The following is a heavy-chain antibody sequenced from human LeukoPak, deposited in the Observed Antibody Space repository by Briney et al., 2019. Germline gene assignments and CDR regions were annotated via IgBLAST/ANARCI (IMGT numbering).Heavy chain of an antibody. D-gene: IGHD6-19*01. CDR2: ISWNSGSI. CDR3: ARVRKGSGWYDDYYYYYYMDV. J-gene: IGHJ6*03. Sequence: GGSLRLSCAASGFTFDDYAMHWVRQAPGKGLEWVSGISWNSGSIGYADSVKGRFTISRDNAKNSLYLQMNSLRAEDTAVYYCARVRKGSGWYDDYYYYYYMDVWGKGTTVTISS. V-gene: IGHV3-9*01. CDR1: GFTFDDYA.